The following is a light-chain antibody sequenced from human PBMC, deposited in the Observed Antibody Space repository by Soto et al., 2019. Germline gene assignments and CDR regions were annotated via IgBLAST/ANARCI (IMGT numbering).Light chain of an antibody. V-gene: IGKV3-15*01. J-gene: IGKJ2*01. Sequence: EIVMTQSPATLSVSPGERATLSCMASQSVSSNLAWYQQKPGQAPRLLIYGASTRATGIPARFSGSGSGTEFTLTISSLQSEDFAVYYCQQYNNWPFFGQGTKLEIK. CDR1: QSVSSN. CDR3: QQYNNWPF. CDR2: GAS.